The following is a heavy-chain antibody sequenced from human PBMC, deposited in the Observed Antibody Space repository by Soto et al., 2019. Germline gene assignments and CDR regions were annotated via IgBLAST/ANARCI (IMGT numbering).Heavy chain of an antibody. J-gene: IGHJ4*02. CDR2: INHSGST. CDR1: GGSFSGYY. CDR3: ASGRRAAILPLVY. D-gene: IGHD2-21*02. V-gene: IGHV4-34*01. Sequence: LSLTCAVYGGSFSGYYWSWIRQPPGKGLEWIGEINHSGSTNYNPSLKSRVTISVDTSKNQFSLKLSSVTAADTAVHHRASGRRAAILPLVYWGQGTLGIFSS.